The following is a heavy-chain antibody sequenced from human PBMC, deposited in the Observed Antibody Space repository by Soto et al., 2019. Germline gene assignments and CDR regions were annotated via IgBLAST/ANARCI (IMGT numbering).Heavy chain of an antibody. Sequence: QPGGSLRLSCAASGFTFWKFGLHWVRQSPREGLEWVALISHDGTDKYYADSVKGRFTISRDNSKDTLFLHMDNLRPEDTGIYYCAKPTSFVTCFDSWGQGTLVTVSS. CDR1: GFTFWKFG. CDR2: ISHDGTDK. V-gene: IGHV3-30*18. J-gene: IGHJ5*01. D-gene: IGHD3-16*02. CDR3: AKPTSFVTCFDS.